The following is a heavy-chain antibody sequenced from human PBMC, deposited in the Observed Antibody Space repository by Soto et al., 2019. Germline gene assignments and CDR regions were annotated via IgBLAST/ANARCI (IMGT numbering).Heavy chain of an antibody. CDR2: IYHSGYT. V-gene: IGHV4-38-2*01. CDR1: GYSISRGYY. CDR3: ARASILEKMATINEFQY. Sequence: PSETLSLTCAVSGYSISRGYYWGWIRQPPGKGLEWIGSIYHSGYTYYKPSLKSRVNISIDRSRNQFSLRLTSVTAADTAIYYCARASILEKMATINEFQYWGQGTLVTVTS. D-gene: IGHD3-9*01. J-gene: IGHJ4*02.